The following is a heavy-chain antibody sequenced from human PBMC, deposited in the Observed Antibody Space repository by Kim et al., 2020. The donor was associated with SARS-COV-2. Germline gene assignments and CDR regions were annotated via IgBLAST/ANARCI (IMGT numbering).Heavy chain of an antibody. J-gene: IGHJ4*02. D-gene: IGHD2-21*02. CDR3: AREGEMTAYIDY. CDR1: GGSISSGGYS. V-gene: IGHV4-30-2*01. CDR2: IYHSGST. Sequence: SETLSLTCAVSGGSISSGGYSWSWIRQPPGKGLEWIGYIYHSGSTYYNPSLRSRVTISVDRSKNQFSLKLSSVTAADTAVYYCAREGEMTAYIDYWGQGTPVTVSS.